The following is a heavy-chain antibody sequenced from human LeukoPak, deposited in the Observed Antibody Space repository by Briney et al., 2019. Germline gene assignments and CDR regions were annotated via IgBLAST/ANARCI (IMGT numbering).Heavy chain of an antibody. CDR1: GYSIIGGYY. Sequence: SETLSLTCAVSGYSIIGGYYWGWIRQPPGKGLEWVGSIYNGGSTYYNPSLKSRVTISIDTSKNKLSLKLSSVTAADTAVYYCARTRFKTAYSYDSSGYFLDYWGQGTLVTVSS. J-gene: IGHJ4*02. CDR2: IYNGGST. D-gene: IGHD3-22*01. CDR3: ARTRFKTAYSYDSSGYFLDY. V-gene: IGHV4-38-2*01.